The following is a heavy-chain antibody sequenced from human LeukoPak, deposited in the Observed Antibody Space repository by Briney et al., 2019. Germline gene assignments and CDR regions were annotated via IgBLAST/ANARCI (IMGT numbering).Heavy chain of an antibody. CDR2: IKQDGSEK. J-gene: IGHJ6*02. D-gene: IGHD6-19*01. CDR3: ARKNYSGWYYYYGMDV. Sequence: PGGSLRLSCAASGFTFSSYWMSWVRQAPGKGLEWVANIKQDGSEKYYADSVKGRFTISRDNAKNSLYLQMNSLRAEDTAVYYCARKNYSGWYYYYGMDVWGQGTTVTVSS. CDR1: GFTFSSYW. V-gene: IGHV3-7*01.